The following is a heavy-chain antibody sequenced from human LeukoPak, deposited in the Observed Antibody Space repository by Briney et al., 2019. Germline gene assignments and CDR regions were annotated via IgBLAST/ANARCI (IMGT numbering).Heavy chain of an antibody. CDR3: ARVPCSGGSCYGGYYYYMDV. CDR2: IYYSGST. V-gene: IGHV4-59*01. CDR1: GCSISSYY. Sequence: SETLSLTCTVSGCSISSYYWSWIRQPPGKGLEWIGYIYYSGSTSYNPSLKSRVTISVDTSKNQFSLKLSSVTAADTAVYYCARVPCSGGSCYGGYYYYMDVWGKGTTVTVSS. D-gene: IGHD2-15*01. J-gene: IGHJ6*03.